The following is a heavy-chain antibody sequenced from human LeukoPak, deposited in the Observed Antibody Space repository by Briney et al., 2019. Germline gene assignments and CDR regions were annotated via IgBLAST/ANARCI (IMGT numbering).Heavy chain of an antibody. CDR1: GYSFSSYW. D-gene: IGHD1-26*01. CDR2: IDPSDSYT. CDR3: ATRIVGATSNWFDP. J-gene: IGHJ5*02. V-gene: IGHV5-10-1*01. Sequence: GESLKISCKGSGYSFSSYWISWVRQTPGKGLEWMGRIDPSDSYTNYSPSFQGHVTISADNSLSTAYLQWSSLKASDTAMYYCATRIVGATSNWFDPWGQGTLVTVSS.